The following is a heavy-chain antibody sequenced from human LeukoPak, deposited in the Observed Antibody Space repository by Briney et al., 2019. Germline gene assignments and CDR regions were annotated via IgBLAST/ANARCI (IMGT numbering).Heavy chain of an antibody. Sequence: QSGGSLRLSCAASGFTFSTYWMHWVRQAPGKGLVWVSRISSDGSITGYADSVKGRFTISRDNAKNTLYLQMNSLRAEDTAVYYCARHLNHYLDYWGQGTLVTVSS. CDR2: ISSDGSIT. J-gene: IGHJ4*02. CDR1: GFTFSTYW. CDR3: ARHLNHYLDY. V-gene: IGHV3-74*01.